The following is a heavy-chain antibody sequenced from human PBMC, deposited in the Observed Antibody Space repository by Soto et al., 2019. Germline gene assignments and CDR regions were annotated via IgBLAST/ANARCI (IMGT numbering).Heavy chain of an antibody. CDR1: GGSISSSSYY. Sequence: SQTLSLTCTVSGGSISSSSYYWGWIRQPPGKGLEWIGSIYYSGSTYYNPSLKSRVTISVDTSKNQFSLKLSSVTAADTAVYYCARGSYYYYYYMDVWGKGTTVTVSS. V-gene: IGHV4-39*01. D-gene: IGHD6-6*01. J-gene: IGHJ6*03. CDR3: ARGSYYYYYYMDV. CDR2: IYYSGST.